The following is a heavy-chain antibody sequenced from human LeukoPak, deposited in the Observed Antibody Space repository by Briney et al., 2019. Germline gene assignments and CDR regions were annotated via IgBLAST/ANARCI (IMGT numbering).Heavy chain of an antibody. CDR1: GFTFSSYW. CDR2: IKQDGSEK. J-gene: IGHJ4*02. Sequence: GGSLRLSCAASGFTFSSYWMSWVRQAPGKGLECVANIKQDGSEKYYVDSVKGRFTISRDNAKNSLYLQMNSLRAEDTAVYYCARAYGSGSYSLSPDYWGQGTLVTVSS. D-gene: IGHD3-10*01. CDR3: ARAYGSGSYSLSPDY. V-gene: IGHV3-7*04.